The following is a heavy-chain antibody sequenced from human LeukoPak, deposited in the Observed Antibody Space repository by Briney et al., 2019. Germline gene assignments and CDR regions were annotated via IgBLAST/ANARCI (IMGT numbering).Heavy chain of an antibody. CDR2: INPNTGDT. CDR3: ASKGAGHCYDASCMGSFDL. D-gene: IGHD2-15*01. V-gene: IGHV1-2*02. J-gene: IGHJ3*01. Sequence: ASVKVSCKASGYTFTGYHMHWVRQAPGQGLEWMGWINPNTGDTNYAQKFQGRVTMTRDTSITTAYMELSRLKSDDTALYYCASKGAGHCYDASCMGSFDLWGQGTTVAVSS. CDR1: GYTFTGYH.